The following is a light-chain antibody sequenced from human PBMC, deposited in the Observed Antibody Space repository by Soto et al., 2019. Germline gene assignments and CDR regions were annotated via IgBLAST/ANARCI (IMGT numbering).Light chain of an antibody. Sequence: DMQTTQYPSSVSASLGDRVTITFRASQDIHTWLAWYQQKPGQAPKLLIYGASHLQSGVPSRFSGSGSGTDFTLTISSLQSEDFATYYCQQANSFPFTFGPGTKVDVK. CDR3: QQANSFPFT. J-gene: IGKJ3*01. CDR1: QDIHTW. V-gene: IGKV1-12*01. CDR2: GAS.